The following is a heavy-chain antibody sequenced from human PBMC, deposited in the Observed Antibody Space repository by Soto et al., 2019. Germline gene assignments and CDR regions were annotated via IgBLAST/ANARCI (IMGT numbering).Heavy chain of an antibody. CDR2: IIPILGIA. D-gene: IGHD5-12*01. Sequence: QVQLVQSGAEVKKPGSSVKVSCKASGGTFSSYTISWVRQAPGQGLEWMGRIIPILGIANYAQKFQGRVTITADKSTSTAYMELSSLRSEDTAVYYCARDKGVDIVATPFFRPFDIWGQGTMVTVSS. V-gene: IGHV1-69*08. CDR3: ARDKGVDIVATPFFRPFDI. CDR1: GGTFSSYT. J-gene: IGHJ3*02.